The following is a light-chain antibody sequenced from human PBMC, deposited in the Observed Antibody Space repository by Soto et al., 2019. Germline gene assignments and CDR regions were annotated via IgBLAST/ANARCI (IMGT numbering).Light chain of an antibody. J-gene: IGKJ2*01. CDR2: GAS. CDR1: QSISSN. V-gene: IGKV3-15*01. CDR3: QQYNSWPPHT. Sequence: EIVMTQSPATLSVSPGERATLSCRASQSISSNLAWYQQKPGQAPRLLIHGASTRATGIPARFSGSGSGTEFTLTISSLQSEDFAVYYCQQYNSWPPHTFGQGTKLEIK.